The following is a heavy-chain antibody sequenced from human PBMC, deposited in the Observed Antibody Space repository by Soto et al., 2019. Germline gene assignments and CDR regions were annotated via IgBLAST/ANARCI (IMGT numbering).Heavy chain of an antibody. CDR1: AFSFSTYG. V-gene: IGHV3-33*01. J-gene: IGHJ4*02. D-gene: IGHD3-3*02. Sequence: QVQLLESGGGVVQPGRSPRLSCTVSAFSFSTYGMHWVRQAPGKGLEWVAIVWADGATKYYADSVRGRFTISRDNSENTLYLQMYSLRVEETAVYYCATGRPGPVSTFPLFQYWGQGTLVTVSS. CDR2: VWADGATK. CDR3: ATGRPGPVSTFPLFQY.